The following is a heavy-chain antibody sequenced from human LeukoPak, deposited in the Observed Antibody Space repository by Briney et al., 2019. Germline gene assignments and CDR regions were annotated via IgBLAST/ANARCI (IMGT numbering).Heavy chain of an antibody. CDR1: GFTSTNYA. Sequence: GGSLRLSCAASGFTSTNYAMNWVRQAPGKGLEWVSVLIGSSGSTDYADSVKGRFTNSRDKSKNTLFLQMNSLRAEDTAIYFCAKGAYDYIEMGYFDSWGQGTLVTVSS. CDR3: AKGAYDYIEMGYFDS. V-gene: IGHV3-23*01. J-gene: IGHJ4*02. D-gene: IGHD5-12*01. CDR2: LIGSSGST.